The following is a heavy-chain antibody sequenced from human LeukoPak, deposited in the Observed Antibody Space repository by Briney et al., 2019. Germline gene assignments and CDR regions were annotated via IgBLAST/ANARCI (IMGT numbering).Heavy chain of an antibody. J-gene: IGHJ5*02. CDR2: ISSDGSKQ. CDR3: AKGRDTTSWYGSWIDR. D-gene: IGHD6-13*01. CDR1: GFSFSSYA. Sequence: GGSLRLSCAASGFSFSSYAVHWGRQAPGKGLEWVAVISSDGSKQTYADSVRGRFTVSRDHSKNMLYVRMNSLGSEDTAVYFCAKGRDTTSWYGSWIDRWGQGTLVTVSS. V-gene: IGHV3-30*04.